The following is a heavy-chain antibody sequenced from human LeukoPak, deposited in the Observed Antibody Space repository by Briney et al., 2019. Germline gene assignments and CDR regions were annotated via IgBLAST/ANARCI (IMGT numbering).Heavy chain of an antibody. CDR2: IKQDGSVK. V-gene: IGHV3-7*01. J-gene: IGHJ3*01. CDR3: ARQWGWFPSGWWLDTLDV. D-gene: IGHD6-19*01. Sequence: GGSLRLSCVASGFTFSRYDMHRVRQAPGKGLEWVANIKQDGSVKNYADSVKGRFTISRDNAKNSMYLQIDCLRAEDTAVYYCARQWGWFPSGWWLDTLDVWGHGSMVTVSS. CDR1: GFTFSRYD.